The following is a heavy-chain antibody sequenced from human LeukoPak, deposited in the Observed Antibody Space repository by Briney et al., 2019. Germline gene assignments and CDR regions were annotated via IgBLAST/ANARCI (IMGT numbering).Heavy chain of an antibody. J-gene: IGHJ5*02. V-gene: IGHV4-34*01. CDR3: ATGHYYDSSGYHGGNWFDP. CDR2: INHSGST. D-gene: IGHD3-22*01. CDR1: GGSFSGYY. Sequence: SETLFLNCAVYGGSFSGYYWSWIRQPPGKGLEWIGEINHSGSTNYNPSLKSRVTMSVDTSKNQFSLKLSSVTAADTAVYYCATGHYYDSSGYHGGNWFDPWGQGTLVTVSS.